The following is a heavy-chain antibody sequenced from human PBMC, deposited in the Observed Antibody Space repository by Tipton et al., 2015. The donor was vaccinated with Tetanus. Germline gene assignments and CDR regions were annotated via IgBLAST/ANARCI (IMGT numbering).Heavy chain of an antibody. D-gene: IGHD3-10*01. CDR3: AKDSQFTMVRGVDAFDI. J-gene: IGHJ3*02. CDR2: ISGSGGST. CDR1: GFTFSSYA. V-gene: IGHV3-23*01. Sequence: SLRLSCAASGFTFSSYAMSWVRQAPGKGLEWVSAISGSGGSTYYADSVKGRFTISRDNSKNTLYLQMHSLRAEDTAVYYCAKDSQFTMVRGVDAFDIWGQGTMVTVSS.